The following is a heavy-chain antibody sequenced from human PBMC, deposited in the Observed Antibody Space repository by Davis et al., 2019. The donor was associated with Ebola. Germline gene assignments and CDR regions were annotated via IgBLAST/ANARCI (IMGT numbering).Heavy chain of an antibody. CDR2: IYPGDSDT. Sequence: GGSLRLSCKGSGYSFTSYWIGWVRQMPGKGLEWMGIIYPGDSDTRYSPSFQGQVTISADKSISTAYLQWSSLKASDTAMYYCARLGTYGSGSYYQRYYFDYWGQGTLVTVSS. J-gene: IGHJ4*02. V-gene: IGHV5-51*01. CDR1: GYSFTSYW. CDR3: ARLGTYGSGSYYQRYYFDY. D-gene: IGHD3-10*01.